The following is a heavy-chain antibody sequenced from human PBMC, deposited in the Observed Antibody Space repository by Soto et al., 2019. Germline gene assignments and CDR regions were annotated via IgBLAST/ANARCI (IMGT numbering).Heavy chain of an antibody. D-gene: IGHD3-16*01. CDR3: ARGQRGIYGGLDY. V-gene: IGHV1-46*01. J-gene: IGHJ4*02. CDR1: GYVFTSFL. Sequence: QVQLVQSGAEVLNPGAAVKVSCKAAGYVFTSFLMHWVRQATGQVLEWMGIINPSGGTTTLAQKFQGSGTMTKDTSTNTVYMEVSSLRCDYSAVYDCARGQRGIYGGLDYWGQGTLVTVSS. CDR2: INPSGGTT.